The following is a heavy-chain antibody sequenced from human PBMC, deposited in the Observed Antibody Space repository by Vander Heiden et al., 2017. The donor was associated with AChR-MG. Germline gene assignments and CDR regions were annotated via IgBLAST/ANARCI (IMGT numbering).Heavy chain of an antibody. CDR3: AKDRGYSYGTDAFDI. Sequence: EVQLVESGGGLVQPGRSLRLSCAASGFTFDDYAMRWVRQAPGKGLEWVSGISWNSGSIGYADSGKGRFTISRDNAKNSLYMQMNSMRAEDTALYYCAKDRGYSYGTDAFDIWGQGTMVTVSS. D-gene: IGHD5-18*01. J-gene: IGHJ3*02. CDR2: ISWNSGSI. CDR1: GFTFDDYA. V-gene: IGHV3-9*01.